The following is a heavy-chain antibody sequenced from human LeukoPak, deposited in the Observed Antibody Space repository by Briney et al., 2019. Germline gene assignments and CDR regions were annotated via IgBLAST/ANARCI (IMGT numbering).Heavy chain of an antibody. CDR3: ARDGGIWFGELLDDY. Sequence: ASVKVSCKASGYTFTNYGISWVRQAPGQGLEWMGWISAYNGNTNYAQKLQGRVTMTTDTSTSTAYMELRSLRSDDTAVYYCARDGGIWFGELLDDYWGQGTLVTVSS. CDR2: ISAYNGNT. D-gene: IGHD3-10*01. CDR1: GYTFTNYG. V-gene: IGHV1-18*01. J-gene: IGHJ4*02.